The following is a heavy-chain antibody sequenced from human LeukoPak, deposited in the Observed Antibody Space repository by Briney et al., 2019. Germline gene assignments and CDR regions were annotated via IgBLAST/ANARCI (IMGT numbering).Heavy chain of an antibody. V-gene: IGHV3-30*02. Sequence: PGGSLRLSCAASGFTFSSYGMHWVRQAPAKGLEWVAFIRYDGSNKYYADSVKGRFTITRDNSKNTQYLQMNSLRAEDTAVYYCARVGYSSSWSPSDYWGQGALVTVSS. CDR3: ARVGYSSSWSPSDY. D-gene: IGHD6-13*01. J-gene: IGHJ4*02. CDR2: IRYDGSNK. CDR1: GFTFSSYG.